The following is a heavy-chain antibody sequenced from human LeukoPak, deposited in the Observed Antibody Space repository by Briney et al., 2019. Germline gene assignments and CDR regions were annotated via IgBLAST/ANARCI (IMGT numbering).Heavy chain of an antibody. CDR3: ARDSYYDNGGEGAFDI. D-gene: IGHD3-22*01. J-gene: IGHJ3*02. V-gene: IGHV4-30-2*01. CDR1: GGSISSDIYY. Sequence: PSQTLSLTCSVSGGSISSDIYYWSWIRQPPGKGLEWIGYIYQSGSTSYNPSLQSRVTISIDKSKNQFSLKLSSVTAADTAVYYCARDSYYDNGGEGAFDIWGQGTLVTVSS. CDR2: IYQSGST.